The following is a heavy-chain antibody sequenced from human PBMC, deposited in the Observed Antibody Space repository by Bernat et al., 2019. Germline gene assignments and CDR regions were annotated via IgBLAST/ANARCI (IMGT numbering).Heavy chain of an antibody. V-gene: IGHV3-15*01. D-gene: IGHD1-20*01. CDR1: GFTFSSYA. Sequence: EVQLLESGGGLVQPGGSLRLSCAASGFTFSSYAMSWVRQAPGKGLEWVGRIKTKTDGATTDYVAPVKGRFAISRDDSENTLYLQMNSLKTEDTAVYYCATEGVTGTHFDYWGRGTLVTVSS. J-gene: IGHJ4*02. CDR3: ATEGVTGTHFDY. CDR2: IKTKTDGATT.